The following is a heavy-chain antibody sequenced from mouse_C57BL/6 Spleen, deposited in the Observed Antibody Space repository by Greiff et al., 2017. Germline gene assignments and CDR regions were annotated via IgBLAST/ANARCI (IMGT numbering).Heavy chain of an antibody. J-gene: IGHJ4*01. CDR3: AREGIYYYGSPYYYAMDY. CDR1: GYTFTSYW. CDR2: IHPNSGST. V-gene: IGHV1-64*01. D-gene: IGHD1-1*01. Sequence: VQLQQPGAELVKPGASVKLSCKASGYTFTSYWMHWVKQRPGQGLAWIGIIHPNSGSTNYNEKFKSKATLSVDKSSSTAYMQLSSLTSEDSAVYYCAREGIYYYGSPYYYAMDYWGQGTSVTVSS.